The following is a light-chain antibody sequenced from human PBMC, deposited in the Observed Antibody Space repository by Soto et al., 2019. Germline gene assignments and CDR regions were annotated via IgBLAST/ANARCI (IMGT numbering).Light chain of an antibody. Sequence: DIQMTQSPSSLSASVGDRVTITCRASQNIGRFLNWHQQKPGKAPNVLINVASTLRSGVPSRFSGSGSGTDFNLTINSLQPEDFATYYCQQSYIMSEGYTFGQGTKLEIK. CDR1: QNIGRF. CDR2: VAS. CDR3: QQSYIMSEGYT. J-gene: IGKJ2*01. V-gene: IGKV1-39*01.